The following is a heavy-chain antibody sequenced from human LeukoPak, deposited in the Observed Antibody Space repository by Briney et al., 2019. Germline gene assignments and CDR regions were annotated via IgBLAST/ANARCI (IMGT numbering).Heavy chain of an antibody. CDR1: GFTVSSYA. CDR2: ISYDGDNK. CDR3: ARDVRHPADDVYYGMDV. D-gene: IGHD1-1*01. J-gene: IGHJ6*02. V-gene: IGHV3-30-3*01. Sequence: GGSLRLSCAASGFTVSSYAMHWLRQAPGKGLEWVAVISYDGDNKYYADSVKGRFTISRDNSKSTLFLQMNSLRVEDTAVYYCARDVRHPADDVYYGMDVWGQGTTVTVSS.